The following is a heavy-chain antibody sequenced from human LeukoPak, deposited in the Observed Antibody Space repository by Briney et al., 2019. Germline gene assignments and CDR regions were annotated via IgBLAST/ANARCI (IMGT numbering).Heavy chain of an antibody. Sequence: GGSLRLSCAASGFTFSSYAMSWVRQAPGKGLEWVSIIYSGGRTHYADSVRGRFSISRDKSKNTLYLQMNSLRAEDPAVYFWARGNIARSNWGQGTLVTVSS. J-gene: IGHJ4*02. CDR2: IYSGGRT. V-gene: IGHV3-66*01. CDR3: ARGNIARSN. CDR1: GFTFSSYA. D-gene: IGHD1-26*01.